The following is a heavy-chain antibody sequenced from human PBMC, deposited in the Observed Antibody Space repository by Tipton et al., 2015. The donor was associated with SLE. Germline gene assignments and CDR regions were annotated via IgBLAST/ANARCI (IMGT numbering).Heavy chain of an antibody. D-gene: IGHD3-10*01. J-gene: IGHJ6*02. CDR3: ARDWRGYYGSQAYYYYGMDV. CDR1: GGSISSYY. CDR2: IYYSGST. V-gene: IGHV4-59*01. Sequence: TLSLTCTVSGGSISSYYWSWIRQPPGKGLEWIGYIYYSGSTNYNPSLKSRVTISVDTSKNQFSLRVNSVTSADTAVYYCARDWRGYYGSQAYYYYGMDVWGQGTTVIVSS.